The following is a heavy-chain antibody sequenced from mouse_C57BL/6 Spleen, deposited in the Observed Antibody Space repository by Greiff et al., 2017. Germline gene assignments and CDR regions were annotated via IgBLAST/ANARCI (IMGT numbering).Heavy chain of an antibody. CDR1: GYTFTSYW. CDR2: IYPGSGST. V-gene: IGHV1-55*01. CDR3: ARYYYDYDEDWYFDV. J-gene: IGHJ1*03. Sequence: VQLQQPGAELVKPGASVKMSCKASGYTFTSYWITWVKQRPGQGLEWIGDIYPGSGSTNYNEKFKSKATLTVATSSSTAYMQLSSLTSEDSAVYYCARYYYDYDEDWYFDVWGTGTTVTVSS. D-gene: IGHD2-4*01.